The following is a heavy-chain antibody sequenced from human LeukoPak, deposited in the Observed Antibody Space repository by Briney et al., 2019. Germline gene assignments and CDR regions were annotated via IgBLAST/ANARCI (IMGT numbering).Heavy chain of an antibody. Sequence: PSETLSLTCTVSGGSISSSSYYWGWIRQPPGKGLEWIGEINHSGSTNYNPSLKSRVTISVDTSKNQFSLKLSSVTAADTAVYYCARGKRRGVLLWFGDPRGNWFDPWGQGTLVTVSS. CDR2: INHSGST. CDR1: GGSISSSSYY. V-gene: IGHV4-39*07. CDR3: ARGKRRGVLLWFGDPRGNWFDP. D-gene: IGHD3-10*01. J-gene: IGHJ5*02.